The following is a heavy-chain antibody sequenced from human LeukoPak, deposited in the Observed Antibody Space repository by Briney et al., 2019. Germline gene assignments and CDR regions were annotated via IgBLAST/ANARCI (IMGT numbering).Heavy chain of an antibody. CDR3: ATSDRYCSSTSCYGLDY. D-gene: IGHD2-2*01. V-gene: IGHV3-21*01. J-gene: IGHJ4*02. CDR1: GFTFSSYS. Sequence: GGSLRLSCAASGFTFSSYSMNWVRQAPGKGLEWVSSISSSSSYIYYADSVKGRFTISRDNAKNSLYLQMNSLRAEDTAVYYCATSDRYCSSTSCYGLDYWGQGTLVTVSS. CDR2: ISSSSSYI.